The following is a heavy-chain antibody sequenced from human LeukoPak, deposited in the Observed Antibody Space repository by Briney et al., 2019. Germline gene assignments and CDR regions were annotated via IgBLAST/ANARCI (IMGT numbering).Heavy chain of an antibody. D-gene: IGHD3-16*01. CDR1: GFTFPNYD. CDR2: ISDSGHDT. J-gene: IGHJ4*02. Sequence: PGGSLRLSCAASGFTFPNYDMSWVRQAPGKGLEWVSTISDSGHDTSYADSVKGRFTISRDNSKNTLYLQMSSLRAEDTALYYCATGEDYFDFWGQGTLVTVSS. CDR3: ATGEDYFDF. V-gene: IGHV3-23*01.